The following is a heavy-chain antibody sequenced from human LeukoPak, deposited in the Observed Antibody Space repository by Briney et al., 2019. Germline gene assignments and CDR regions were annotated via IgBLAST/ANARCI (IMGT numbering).Heavy chain of an antibody. V-gene: IGHV3-23*01. CDR3: AKSFDWNFFLSQHFDY. CDR1: GFTFSSYA. Sequence: GGSLRLSCAASGFTFSSYAMSWVRQAPGKGLEWVSAISGSGGSTYYADSVKGRFTISRDNSKNTLYLQMNSLRAEDTAVYYCAKSFDWNFFLSQHFDYWSQGTLVTVSS. D-gene: IGHD3-9*01. J-gene: IGHJ4*02. CDR2: ISGSGGST.